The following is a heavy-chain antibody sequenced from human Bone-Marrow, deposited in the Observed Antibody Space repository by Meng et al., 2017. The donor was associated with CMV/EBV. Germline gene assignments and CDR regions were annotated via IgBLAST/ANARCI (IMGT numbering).Heavy chain of an antibody. CDR1: GGTSSSYA. CDR2: IIPIFGTA. Sequence: GGTSSSYAISWLRQAPGQGLEWMGGIIPIFGTANYAQKFQGSVTITTDESTSTAYMELSSLRSEDTAVYYCAREDYYDSSGPVFDYWGQGTLVTVSS. CDR3: AREDYYDSSGPVFDY. J-gene: IGHJ4*02. V-gene: IGHV1-69*05. D-gene: IGHD3-22*01.